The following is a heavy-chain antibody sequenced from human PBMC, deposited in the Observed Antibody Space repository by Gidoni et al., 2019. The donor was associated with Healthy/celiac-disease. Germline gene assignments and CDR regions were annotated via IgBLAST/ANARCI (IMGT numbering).Heavy chain of an antibody. CDR1: GFTFSSYG. Sequence: QVQLVESGGGVVQPGRSLRLSCAASGFTFSSYGMHWVRQAPGQGLEWVAVIWYDGSNKYYADSVKGRFTISRDKSKNTLYLQMNSLRAEDTAVYDCARVTVVTPPSHYYYYGMDVWGQGTTVTVSS. J-gene: IGHJ6*02. CDR2: IWYDGSNK. CDR3: ARVTVVTPPSHYYYYGMDV. D-gene: IGHD2-21*02. V-gene: IGHV3-33*01.